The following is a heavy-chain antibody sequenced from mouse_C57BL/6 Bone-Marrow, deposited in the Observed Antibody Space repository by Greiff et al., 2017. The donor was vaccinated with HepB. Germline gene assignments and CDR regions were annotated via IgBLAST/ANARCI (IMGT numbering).Heavy chain of an antibody. CDR1: GFNIKDYY. V-gene: IGHV14-2*01. Sequence: VHVKQSGAELVKPGASVKLSCTASGFNIKDYYMHWVKQRTEQGLEWIGRIDPEDGETKYAPKFQGKATITADTSSNTAYLQLSSLASEDTAVYYCAREGYYGSSYGNAMDYWGQGTSVTVSS. J-gene: IGHJ4*01. CDR2: IDPEDGET. CDR3: AREGYYGSSYGNAMDY. D-gene: IGHD1-1*01.